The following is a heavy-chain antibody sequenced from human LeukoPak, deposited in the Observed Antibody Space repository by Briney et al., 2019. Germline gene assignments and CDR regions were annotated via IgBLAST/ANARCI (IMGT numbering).Heavy chain of an antibody. CDR3: ARELRNIAAYYFDY. Sequence: SETLSLTCTVDAINSYHWNWVRQSAGTGLEWIGRVHTGTGSTYTRPSLWGRVTVSIDRTNNPFLLHLTSMTAADTAVYHCARELRNIAAYYFDYWGQGVPVTVSS. CDR1: AINSYH. J-gene: IGHJ4*02. D-gene: IGHD6-13*01. CDR2: VHTGTGST. V-gene: IGHV4-4*07.